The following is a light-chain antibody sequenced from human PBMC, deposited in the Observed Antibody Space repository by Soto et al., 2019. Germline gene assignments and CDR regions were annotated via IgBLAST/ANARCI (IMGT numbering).Light chain of an antibody. CDR3: QQSYSTSWT. CDR1: QSINSW. V-gene: IGKV1-5*03. J-gene: IGKJ1*01. Sequence: DIQMTQSPSTLSASVGDRVTITCRASQSINSWLAWYQQKPGKAPKLLIYKASSLESGVPSRFSGSGSETEFTLTISSLQPDDFATYYCQQSYSTSWTFGQGTKVDIK. CDR2: KAS.